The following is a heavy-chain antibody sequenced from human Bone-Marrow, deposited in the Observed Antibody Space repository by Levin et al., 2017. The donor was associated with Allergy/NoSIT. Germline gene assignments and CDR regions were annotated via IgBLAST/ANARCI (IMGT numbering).Heavy chain of an antibody. CDR3: ARDLPISDAVTTDNLDY. D-gene: IGHD1-1*01. Sequence: GGSLRLSCSASGFIFSDYAIHWVRQAPGKGLQWVAVISDDGNSKYFTDSVKGRFTISRDSSKNTVFLQMNSLRHDDPAVYSCARDLPISDAVTTDNLDYWGQGTPVTVSS. CDR2: ISDDGNSK. V-gene: IGHV3-30-3*01. CDR1: GFIFSDYA. J-gene: IGHJ4*02.